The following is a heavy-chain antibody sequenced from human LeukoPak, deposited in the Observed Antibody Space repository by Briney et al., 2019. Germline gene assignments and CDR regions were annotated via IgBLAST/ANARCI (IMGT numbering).Heavy chain of an antibody. CDR1: GGSINGGDYY. J-gene: IGHJ5*02. V-gene: IGHV4-31*03. CDR3: ARGSATSTWNWFDP. Sequence: SETLSLTCTVSGGSINGGDYYWTWIRQHPGKGLEWIGYIYYSGSTYYNPSLKSRLTISVDASKNQFSLKVNSVTAADTAAYYCARGSATSTWNWFDPWGQGTLVTVSS. CDR2: IYYSGST.